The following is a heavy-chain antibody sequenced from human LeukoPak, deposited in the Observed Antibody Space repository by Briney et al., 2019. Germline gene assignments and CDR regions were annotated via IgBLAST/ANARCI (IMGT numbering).Heavy chain of an antibody. Sequence: GGSLRLSCATSGFIFGNYWMHWVRQAPGKGLVWVSRINNDGSSTTYADSVKGRFTISRDDARNTLYLQMNSLRAEDTAVYYCARDGISCSGGRCYFASWGQGTLVTVSS. D-gene: IGHD2-15*01. CDR2: INNDGSST. CDR3: ARDGISCSGGRCYFAS. J-gene: IGHJ4*02. CDR1: GFIFGNYW. V-gene: IGHV3-74*01.